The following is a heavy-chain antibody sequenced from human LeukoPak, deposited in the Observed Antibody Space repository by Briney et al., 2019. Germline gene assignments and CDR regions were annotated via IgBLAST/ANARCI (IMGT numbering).Heavy chain of an antibody. CDR2: ISYDGSNK. Sequence: VGSLRLSCAASGFTFSSYAMHWVRQAPGKGLEWVAVISYDGSNKYYADSVKGRFTISRDNSKNTLYLQMNSLRAEDTAVYYCAREQGCSGGSCYLQWYYYYGMDVWGQGTTVTVSS. CDR1: GFTFSSYA. D-gene: IGHD2-15*01. V-gene: IGHV3-30*04. J-gene: IGHJ6*02. CDR3: AREQGCSGGSCYLQWYYYYGMDV.